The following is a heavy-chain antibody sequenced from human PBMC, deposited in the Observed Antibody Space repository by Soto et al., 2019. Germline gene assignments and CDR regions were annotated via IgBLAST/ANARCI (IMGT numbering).Heavy chain of an antibody. D-gene: IGHD1-1*01. CDR3: ARAVITTGLCRRIDP. V-gene: IGHV1-69*08. CDR1: GGTFSGYT. Sequence: HVQLVQSGAEVKKPGSSVKVSCKASGGTFSGYTISWVRQAPGQGLEWMGRIIPDLGRENYAQKFQGRVKSSAAKCSAQAYMELCTLSSEDTVIYYCARAVITTGLCRRIDPWGQGTLVSVSS. CDR2: IIPDLGRE. J-gene: IGHJ5*02.